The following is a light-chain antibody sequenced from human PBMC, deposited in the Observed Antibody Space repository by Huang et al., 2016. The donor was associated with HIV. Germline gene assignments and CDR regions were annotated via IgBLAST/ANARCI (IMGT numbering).Light chain of an antibody. CDR2: ATS. J-gene: IGKJ3*01. CDR3: MQTLQSPFT. Sequence: AIRITQSPSSLSASTGDKVSITCRASQDINTYLAWYQQKPGKPPSLLIYATSTLQSGVPSRFSGSGSGTDFTLKITNVEAEDVGIYYCMQTLQSPFTFGPGTKVDI. CDR1: QDINTY. V-gene: IGKV1-8*01.